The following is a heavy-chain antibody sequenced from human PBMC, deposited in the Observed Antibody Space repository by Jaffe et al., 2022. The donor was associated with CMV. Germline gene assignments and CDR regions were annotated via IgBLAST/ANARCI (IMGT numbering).Heavy chain of an antibody. CDR2: IKQDGSEK. J-gene: IGHJ3*02. CDR1: GFTFSSYW. Sequence: EVQLVESGGGLVQPGGSLRLSCAASGFTFSSYWMSWVRQAPGKGLEWVANIKQDGSEKYYVDSVKGRFTISRDNAKNSLYLQMNSLRAEDTAVYYCARGGPYYDSSGYSLDAFDIWGQGTMVTVSS. V-gene: IGHV3-7*01. CDR3: ARGGPYYDSSGYSLDAFDI. D-gene: IGHD3-22*01.